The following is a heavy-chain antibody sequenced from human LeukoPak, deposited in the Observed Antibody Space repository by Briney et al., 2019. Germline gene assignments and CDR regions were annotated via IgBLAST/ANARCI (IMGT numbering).Heavy chain of an antibody. J-gene: IGHJ4*02. CDR3: ALMVRGVGYFDY. CDR1: GGTFSSYA. V-gene: IGHV1-8*02. CDR2: MNPNSGNT. D-gene: IGHD3-10*01. Sequence: VASVKVSCKASGGTFSSYAISWVRQAPGQGLEWMGWMNPNSGNTGYAQKFQGRVTMTRNTSISTAYMELSSLRSEDTAVYYCALMVRGVGYFDYWGQGTLVTVSS.